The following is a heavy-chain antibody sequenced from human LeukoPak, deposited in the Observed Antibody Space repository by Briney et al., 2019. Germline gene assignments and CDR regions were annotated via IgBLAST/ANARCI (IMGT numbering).Heavy chain of an antibody. Sequence: GGSLRLSCAASGFTFSDYYMSWIRQAPGKGLEWVSYISSSGSTIYYADSVKGRFTISRDNAKNSLYLQMNSLRAEDTAVYYCARESTTQNVAFDIWGQGTMVTVSS. CDR1: GFTFSDYY. CDR3: ARESTTQNVAFDI. J-gene: IGHJ3*02. CDR2: ISSSGSTI. V-gene: IGHV3-11*01. D-gene: IGHD1-1*01.